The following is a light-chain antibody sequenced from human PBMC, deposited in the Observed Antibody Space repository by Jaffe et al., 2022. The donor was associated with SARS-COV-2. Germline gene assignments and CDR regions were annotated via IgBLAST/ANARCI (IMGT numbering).Light chain of an antibody. J-gene: IGKJ1*01. CDR2: AAS. Sequence: DIQMTQSPSSLSASVGDRVTISCRASRTISSYLNWYQQKPGKAPRLLIYAASSLQSGVPSRFSGSASGTVFTLTISSLQPEDFATYYCQQSYDLPRTFGQGTKVEIK. CDR1: RTISSY. CDR3: QQSYDLPRT. V-gene: IGKV1-39*01.